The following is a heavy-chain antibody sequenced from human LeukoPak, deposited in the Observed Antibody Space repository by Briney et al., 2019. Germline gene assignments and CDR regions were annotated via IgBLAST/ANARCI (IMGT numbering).Heavy chain of an antibody. CDR1: GYTFTSYY. Sequence: GASVKVSCKASGYTFTSYYMHWVRQAPGQGLEWMGIINPSGGSTSYAQKFQGRVTMTRDTSISTAYMELSRLRSDDTAVYYCARDYDSSGYLNWFDPWGQGTLVTVSS. CDR2: INPSGGST. J-gene: IGHJ5*02. CDR3: ARDYDSSGYLNWFDP. D-gene: IGHD3-22*01. V-gene: IGHV1-46*01.